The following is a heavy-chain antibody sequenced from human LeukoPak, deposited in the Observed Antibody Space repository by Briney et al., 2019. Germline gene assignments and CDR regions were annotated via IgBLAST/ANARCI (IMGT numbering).Heavy chain of an antibody. Sequence: SETLSLTCAVYGGSFSGYYWSWIRQPPGKGLEWIGEINHSGSTNYNPSLKSRVTISVDTSKNQFSLKLNSVTAADTAVYYCARGYFDWLSMTSYYYYYMDVWGKGTTVTISS. V-gene: IGHV4-34*01. J-gene: IGHJ6*03. CDR2: INHSGST. D-gene: IGHD3-9*01. CDR3: ARGYFDWLSMTSYYYYYMDV. CDR1: GGSFSGYY.